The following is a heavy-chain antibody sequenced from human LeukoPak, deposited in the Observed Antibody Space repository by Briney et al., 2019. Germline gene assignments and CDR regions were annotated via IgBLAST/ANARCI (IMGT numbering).Heavy chain of an antibody. Sequence: SETLSLTCAVYGGSFSDHFWGWIRQPPGKGLEWIGEINHSGSTFYNPSLKSRVTISIDTSKNQFSLMLTSVTAADTAVYYCASPHQVRGLNVFDYWGQGTLVTVSS. CDR3: ASPHQVRGLNVFDY. CDR2: INHSGST. J-gene: IGHJ4*02. V-gene: IGHV4-34*01. CDR1: GGSFSDHF. D-gene: IGHD3-10*01.